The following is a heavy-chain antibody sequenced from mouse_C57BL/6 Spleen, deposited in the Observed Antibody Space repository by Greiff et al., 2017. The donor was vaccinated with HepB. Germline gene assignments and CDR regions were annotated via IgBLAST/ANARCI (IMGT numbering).Heavy chain of an antibody. J-gene: IGHJ4*01. CDR3: ARGDYYGSSGGAMDY. CDR1: GYSITSGYY. CDR2: ISYDGSN. Sequence: EVKLMESGPGLVKPSQSLSLTCSVTGYSITSGYYWNWIRQFPGNKLEWMGYISYDGSNNYNPSLKNRISITRDTSKNQFFLKLNSVTTEDTATYYCARGDYYGSSGGAMDYWGQGTSVTVSS. D-gene: IGHD1-1*01. V-gene: IGHV3-6*01.